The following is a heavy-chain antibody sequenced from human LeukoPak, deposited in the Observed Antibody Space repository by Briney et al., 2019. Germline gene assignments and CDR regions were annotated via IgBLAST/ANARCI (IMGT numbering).Heavy chain of an antibody. CDR2: ISGPGGST. CDR1: GFTFNAYA. D-gene: IGHD2-2*02. J-gene: IGHJ4*02. Sequence: PGGSLRLSCAASGFTFNAYAMTWVRQAPGKGLEWVSAISGPGGSTYYADSVKGRFTISRDNAKNSLYLQMNSLRAEDTAVYYCCSTSCYTQRGNCGWGQGTLVTVSS. CDR3: CSTSCYTQRGNCG. V-gene: IGHV3-23*01.